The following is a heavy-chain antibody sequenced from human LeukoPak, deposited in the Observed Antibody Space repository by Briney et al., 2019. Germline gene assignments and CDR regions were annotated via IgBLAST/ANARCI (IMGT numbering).Heavy chain of an antibody. CDR2: INPHSGGT. Sequence: VASVKVSCKASGYTFSDNYIHWVRQAPGQALEWMGCINPHSGGTNYGENFQGRVTLTRDTSISTAYMDLSSLISDDTAVYYCAREFMRVTAFDIWGQGTMVTVSS. CDR1: GYTFSDNY. CDR3: AREFMRVTAFDI. D-gene: IGHD2-21*02. V-gene: IGHV1-2*02. J-gene: IGHJ3*02.